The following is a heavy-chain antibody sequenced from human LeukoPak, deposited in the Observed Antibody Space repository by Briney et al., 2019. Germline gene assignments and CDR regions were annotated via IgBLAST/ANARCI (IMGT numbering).Heavy chain of an antibody. CDR3: ARDGRIDF. V-gene: IGHV3-21*01. J-gene: IGHJ4*02. D-gene: IGHD3/OR15-3a*01. Sequence: GGSLRLSCVASGFPFTSYTMNWVRQAPGKGLEWVSSISSTNTYIYYPDSVKGRFTISRDNAKNSLYLQMNSLSVGDTAIYYCARDGRIDFWGQGTLVTVSS. CDR1: GFPFTSYT. CDR2: ISSTNTYI.